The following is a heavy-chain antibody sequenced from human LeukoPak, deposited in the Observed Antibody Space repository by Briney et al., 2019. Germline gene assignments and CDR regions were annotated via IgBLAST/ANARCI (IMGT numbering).Heavy chain of an antibody. CDR3: ARVQGPDLGYCTSTSCYISY. D-gene: IGHD2-2*02. V-gene: IGHV3-30-3*01. Sequence: GRSLRLPCAASGFTFSTYALRWVRQAPGKGLEWVAVIPYDGSNKYYVDSVKGRFTISRDNSKDTLYLQMNSLRAEDTAVYYCARVQGPDLGYCTSTSCYISYWGQGTLVTVSS. CDR2: IPYDGSNK. CDR1: GFTFSTYA. J-gene: IGHJ4*02.